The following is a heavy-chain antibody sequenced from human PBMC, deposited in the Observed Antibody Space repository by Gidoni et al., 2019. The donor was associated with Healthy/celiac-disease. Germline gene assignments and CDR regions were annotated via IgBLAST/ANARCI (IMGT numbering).Heavy chain of an antibody. V-gene: IGHV3-23*01. CDR2: ISGIGGST. Sequence: EVQLLESGGGLVQPGGSLRLSCAASGFTLSSYAMSWVRQAPGKGLDCVSAISGIGGSTYYADSVKGRFTISRDNSKNTLYLQINSLRSEDTSVYYCAKDLGYSGYDPFDYWGQGTLVTVSS. CDR1: GFTLSSYA. CDR3: AKDLGYSGYDPFDY. J-gene: IGHJ4*02. D-gene: IGHD5-12*01.